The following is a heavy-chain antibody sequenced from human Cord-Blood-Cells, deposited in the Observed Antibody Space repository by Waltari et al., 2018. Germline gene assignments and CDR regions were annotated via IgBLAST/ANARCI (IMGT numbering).Heavy chain of an antibody. D-gene: IGHD3-10*01. V-gene: IGHV1-69*19. CDR1: GGTFSSYA. J-gene: IGHJ4*02. CDR3: ARTAVDGSGSYYFDY. Sequence: QVELVQSGAEVKKPGSSVKVSCKASGGTFSSYAISWVRQAPGQGLEWMGEIIPILGTAKFAQKVQGRVTITADESTSTAYMELSSLRSEDTAVYYCARTAVDGSGSYYFDYWGQGTLVTVSS. CDR2: IIPILGTA.